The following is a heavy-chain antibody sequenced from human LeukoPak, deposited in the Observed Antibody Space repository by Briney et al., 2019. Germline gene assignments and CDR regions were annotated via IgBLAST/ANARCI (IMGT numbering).Heavy chain of an antibody. CDR1: GFTFSTYA. CDR2: ISGSGGST. J-gene: IGHJ4*02. CDR3: AKDGRRGFSFGPAAY. V-gene: IGHV3-23*01. Sequence: PGGSLRLSCAASGFTFSTYAMSWVRQAPGKRLEWVSTISGSGGSTYYADSVKGRFAISGDNSKNTLYLQMNSLRAEDTAVYYCAKDGRRGFSFGPAAYWGQGTLVTVPS. D-gene: IGHD5-18*01.